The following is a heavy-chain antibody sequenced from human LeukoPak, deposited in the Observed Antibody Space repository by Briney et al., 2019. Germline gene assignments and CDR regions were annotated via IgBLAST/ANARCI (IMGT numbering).Heavy chain of an antibody. J-gene: IGHJ3*02. V-gene: IGHV4-59*01. CDR1: GGSISSYY. CDR2: IYDSGST. CDR3: ACLTTADAFDI. Sequence: SETLSLTCTVSGGSISSYYWSWIRQRPGKGLEWIGYIYDSGSTNYNPSLKSRVTISVDTSKNQFSLKLSSVTAADTAVYYCACLTTADAFDIWGQGTMVTVSS. D-gene: IGHD3-22*01.